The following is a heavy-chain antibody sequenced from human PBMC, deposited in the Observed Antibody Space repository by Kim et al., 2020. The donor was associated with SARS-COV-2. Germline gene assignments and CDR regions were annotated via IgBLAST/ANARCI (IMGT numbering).Heavy chain of an antibody. Sequence: STIYYADSVKGRFTISRDNAKNSLYLQMNSLRDEDTAVYYCARDHRLFDYWGQGTLVTVSS. CDR3: ARDHRLFDY. V-gene: IGHV3-48*02. D-gene: IGHD5-12*01. CDR2: STI. J-gene: IGHJ4*02.